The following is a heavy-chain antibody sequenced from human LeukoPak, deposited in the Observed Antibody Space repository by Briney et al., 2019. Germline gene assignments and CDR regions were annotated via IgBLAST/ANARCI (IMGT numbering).Heavy chain of an antibody. Sequence: PSETLSLTSAVYGGSFSGYYWSWIRQPPGNRLEWIGEITHSGSTNYNPSLKSRVTISVDTSKNQFSLKLSSVTAADTAVYYCARLLGGWYMYWGQGTLVTVSS. V-gene: IGHV4-34*01. CDR1: GGSFSGYY. CDR3: ARLLGGWYMY. J-gene: IGHJ4*02. CDR2: ITHSGST. D-gene: IGHD6-19*01.